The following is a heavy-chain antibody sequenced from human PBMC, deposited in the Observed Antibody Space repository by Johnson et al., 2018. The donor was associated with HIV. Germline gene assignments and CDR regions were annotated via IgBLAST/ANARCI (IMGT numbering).Heavy chain of an antibody. J-gene: IGHJ3*02. V-gene: IGHV3-30*02. D-gene: IGHD1-26*01. CDR2: ISYDESNK. Sequence: QVQLVESGGGVVQPGGSLRLSCAASGFTFSSYGMHWVRQAPGKGLEWVAFISYDESNKYYADSVKGRFTISRDNSKNTLYLQMNSLRAEDTAVYYCAKDGAAYSGSYDAFDIWGQGTMVTVSS. CDR1: GFTFSSYG. CDR3: AKDGAAYSGSYDAFDI.